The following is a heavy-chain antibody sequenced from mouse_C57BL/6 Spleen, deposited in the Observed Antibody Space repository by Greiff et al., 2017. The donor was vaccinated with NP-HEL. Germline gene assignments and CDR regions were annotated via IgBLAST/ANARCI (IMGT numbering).Heavy chain of an antibody. CDR1: GYTFTDYN. V-gene: IGHV1-22*01. CDR2: INPNNGGT. CDR3: ANYGSSYLYAMDY. D-gene: IGHD1-1*01. J-gene: IGHJ4*01. Sequence: EVQLQQSGPELVKPGASVKMSCKASGYTFTDYNMHWVKPSHGKSLEWIGYINPNNGGTSYNQKFKGKATLTVNKSSSTAYMELRSLTSEDSAVYYCANYGSSYLYAMDYWGQGTSVTVSS.